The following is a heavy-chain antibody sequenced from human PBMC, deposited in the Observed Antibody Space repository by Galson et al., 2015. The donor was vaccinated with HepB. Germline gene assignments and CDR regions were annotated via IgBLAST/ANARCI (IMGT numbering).Heavy chain of an antibody. CDR3: ARLGWGGADAFDI. CDR2: IYYSGST. Sequence: ETLSLTCTVSGGSISSYYWSWIRQPPGKGLEWIGYIYYSGSTNYNPSLKSRVTISVDTSKNQFSLKLSSVTAADTAVYYCARLGWGGADAFDIWGQGTMVTVSS. J-gene: IGHJ3*02. D-gene: IGHD3-16*01. CDR1: GGSISSYY. V-gene: IGHV4-59*08.